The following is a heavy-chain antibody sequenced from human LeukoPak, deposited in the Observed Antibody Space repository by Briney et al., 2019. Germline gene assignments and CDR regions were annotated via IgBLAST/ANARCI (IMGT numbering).Heavy chain of an antibody. V-gene: IGHV4-30-2*01. CDR2: INHSGST. CDR3: ARLRFSDY. Sequence: SETLSLTCAVSGGSIGSGGYSWSWIRQPPGKGLEWIGYINHSGSTNYNPSLKSRVTISVDTSKNQFSLKLSSVTAADTAVYYCARLRFSDYWGQGTLVTVSS. CDR1: GGSIGSGGYS. J-gene: IGHJ4*02. D-gene: IGHD3-3*01.